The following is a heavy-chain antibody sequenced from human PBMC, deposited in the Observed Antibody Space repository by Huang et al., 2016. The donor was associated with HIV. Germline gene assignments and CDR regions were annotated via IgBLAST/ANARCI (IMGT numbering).Heavy chain of an antibody. CDR2: IYPGDSDT. J-gene: IGHJ3*02. D-gene: IGHD2-2*01. CDR1: GNTFNGSW. CDR3: ARQGVGDFVVEPTGLGAFDI. Sequence: EVQLVQSGAVVKKPGESLKISCKGSGNTFNGSWIGGVRQWPGKGLECSGIIYPGDSDTTYSPSFQGQVTISADKSISTAYLQGSGLKASDTAMYYCARQGVGDFVVEPTGLGAFDIWGQGTMVTVSS. V-gene: IGHV5-51*01.